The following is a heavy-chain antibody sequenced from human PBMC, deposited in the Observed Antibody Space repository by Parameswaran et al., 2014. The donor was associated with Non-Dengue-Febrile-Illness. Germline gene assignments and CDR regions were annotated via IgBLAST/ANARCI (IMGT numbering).Heavy chain of an antibody. V-gene: IGHV3-30*18. CDR3: AKSLNWNLRYGMDV. J-gene: IGHJ6*02. Sequence: GGSLRLSCAASGFTFSSYGMHWVRQAPGKGLEWVAVISYDGSNKYYADSVKGRFTISRDNSKNTLYLQMNSLRAEDTAVYYCAKSLNWNLRYGMDVWGQGTTVTVSS. D-gene: IGHD1-1*01. CDR2: ISYDGSNK. CDR1: GFTFSSYG.